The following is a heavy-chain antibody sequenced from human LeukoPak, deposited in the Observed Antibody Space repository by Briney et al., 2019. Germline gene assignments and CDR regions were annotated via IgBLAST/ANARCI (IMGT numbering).Heavy chain of an antibody. V-gene: IGHV1-2*02. CDR3: ARDRGLSCSGGSCYSWFDP. J-gene: IGHJ5*02. CDR1: GYTFTGYY. D-gene: IGHD2-15*01. CDR2: INPNSGGT. Sequence: ASVKVSCKASGYTFTGYYIHWMRQAPGQGLEWMGWINPNSGGTNYAQKFQGRVTMTRDTSIGTAYMELSSLRSDDTAVYYCARDRGLSCSGGSCYSWFDPWGQGTLVTVSS.